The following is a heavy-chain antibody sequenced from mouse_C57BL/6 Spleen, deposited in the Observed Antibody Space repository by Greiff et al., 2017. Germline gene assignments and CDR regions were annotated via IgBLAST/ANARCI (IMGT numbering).Heavy chain of an antibody. V-gene: IGHV2-6-1*01. CDR1: GFSFTSYG. CDR2: IWSDGST. Sequence: QVQLKESGPGLVAPSQSLSITCTVSGFSFTSYGVHWVRQPPGKGLEWLVVIWSDGSTTYNSALKSSLSISKDNSKSQEFLKMNSLQTDDTAMYYCARQLYEELVCAMDYWGQGTSVTVSS. D-gene: IGHD2-3*01. J-gene: IGHJ4*01. CDR3: ARQLYEELVCAMDY.